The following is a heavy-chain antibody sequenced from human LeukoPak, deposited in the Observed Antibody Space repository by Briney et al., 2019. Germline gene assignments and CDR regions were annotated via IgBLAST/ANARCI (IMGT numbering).Heavy chain of an antibody. Sequence: GASVKVSCKASGYTFTSYYMHWVRQAPGQGLEWMGIINPSGGSTSYAQKFQGRVTMTRDTSTSTVYMELSSLRSEDTAVYYCAREDPNYDYVWGSSWSYYYGMDVWGQGTTVTVSS. CDR1: GYTFTSYY. J-gene: IGHJ6*02. CDR2: INPSGGST. V-gene: IGHV1-46*01. D-gene: IGHD3-16*01. CDR3: AREDPNYDYVWGSSWSYYYGMDV.